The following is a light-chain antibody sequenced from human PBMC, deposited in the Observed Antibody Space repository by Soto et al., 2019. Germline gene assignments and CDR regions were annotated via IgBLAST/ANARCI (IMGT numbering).Light chain of an antibody. CDR1: QSIRNY. CDR3: QQSYNTPQT. CDR2: AAS. Sequence: DIQMTQSPSSLSASVGDRVTITCRASQSIRNYLNWYQQKPGKAPKLLIYAASSLQSGVPSRFSGSGSATDFTLTISSLQAEDFATYYCQQSYNTPQTFGQGTKVEMK. V-gene: IGKV1-39*01. J-gene: IGKJ1*01.